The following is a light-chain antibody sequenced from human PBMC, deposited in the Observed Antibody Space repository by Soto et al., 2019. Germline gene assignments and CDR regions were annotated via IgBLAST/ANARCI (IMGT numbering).Light chain of an antibody. CDR3: QQYESLPRT. J-gene: IGKJ1*01. CDR2: DAS. V-gene: IGKV1-33*01. CDR1: QGINYY. Sequence: DIQMTQSPSSLSASVGDSVTITCQATQGINYYLYWYRLKPGKAPKVLIYDASNLETGVPSRFSGSGSGTEFTLTISSLQPEDFATYYCQQYESLPRTFGQGTKVDIK.